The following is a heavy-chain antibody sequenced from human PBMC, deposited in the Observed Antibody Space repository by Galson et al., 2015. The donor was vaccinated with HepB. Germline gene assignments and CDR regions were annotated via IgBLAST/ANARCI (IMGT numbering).Heavy chain of an antibody. CDR2: IKQDGTEK. CDR1: GLSFGSYW. J-gene: IGHJ4*02. V-gene: IGHV3-7*03. D-gene: IGHD6-19*01. Sequence: SLRLSCAASGLSFGSYWMSWLRQAPGKGLEWVANIKQDGTEKYYVDSVKGRFTISRDNAKNTLYLQMDSLRASDTAIYYCTRRHSRFDSRGWVGFDYWGQGTLVTVSS. CDR3: TRRHSRFDSRGWVGFDY.